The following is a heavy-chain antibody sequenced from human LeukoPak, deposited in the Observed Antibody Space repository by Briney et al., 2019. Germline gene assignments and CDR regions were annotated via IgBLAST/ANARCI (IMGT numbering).Heavy chain of an antibody. J-gene: IGHJ4*02. CDR1: DYSISSGGYS. V-gene: IGHV4-61*08. D-gene: IGHD1-14*01. Sequence: SETLSLTCTVSDYSISSGGYSWSWIRQPPGKGLEWIGYVSYSGSTNYNPSLKSRVTISVDTSKNQFSLKLSSVTAADTAVYYCAEGYNPYYFDYWGRGTLVTVSS. CDR3: AEGYNPYYFDY. CDR2: VSYSGST.